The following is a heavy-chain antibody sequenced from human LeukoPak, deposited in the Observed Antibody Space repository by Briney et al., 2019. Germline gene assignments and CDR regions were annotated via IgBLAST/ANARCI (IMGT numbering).Heavy chain of an antibody. Sequence: SQTLSLTCTVSGGSISSGGYYWSWIRQHPGKGLEWIGYIYYSGSTYYNPPLKSRVNISVDTSKNQFSLQLSSVTAADTAVYYCAREQVVPAALGAFDIWGQGTMVTVSS. CDR3: AREQVVPAALGAFDI. J-gene: IGHJ3*02. D-gene: IGHD2-2*01. CDR1: GGSISSGGYY. V-gene: IGHV4-31*03. CDR2: IYYSGST.